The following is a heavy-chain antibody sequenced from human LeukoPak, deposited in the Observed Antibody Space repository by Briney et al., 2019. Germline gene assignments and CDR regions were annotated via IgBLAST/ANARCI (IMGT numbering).Heavy chain of an antibody. V-gene: IGHV4-34*01. CDR1: GGSFSGYY. J-gene: IGHJ4*02. CDR2: INHSGST. Sequence: PSETLSLTCAVYGGSFSGYYWTWIRQHPGKGLQWIGEINHSGSTNYIPSLKSRVTISVDTSKNQFSLKLSSVTAADTAVYYCARAASGGSDYWGQGTLVTVSS. CDR3: ARAASGGSDY. D-gene: IGHD3-16*01.